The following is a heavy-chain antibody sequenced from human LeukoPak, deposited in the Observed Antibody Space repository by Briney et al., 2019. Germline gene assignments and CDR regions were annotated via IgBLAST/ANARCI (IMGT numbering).Heavy chain of an antibody. V-gene: IGHV4-38-2*01. CDR1: GDSFSSGHY. Sequence: SETLSLTCAVSGDSFSSGHYRGCLRQPPGKGLECIGSIYYSGSTYYNPSLKSRVTISVDTSKNQFSLKVSSVTAADTALYYCASGLYYFDYWGQGTLVTVSS. J-gene: IGHJ4*02. CDR2: IYYSGST. CDR3: ASGLYYFDY.